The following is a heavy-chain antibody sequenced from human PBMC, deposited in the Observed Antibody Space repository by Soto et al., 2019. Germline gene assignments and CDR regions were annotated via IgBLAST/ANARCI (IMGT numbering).Heavy chain of an antibody. Sequence: PSETLSLTCAVYGGSFSGYYRSWIRQPPGKGLEWIGEINHSGSTNYNPSLKSRVTISVDTSKNQFSLKLSSVTAADTAVYYCARRPYCSSTSCYFYYYYYYYMDVWGKGTTVTVSS. J-gene: IGHJ6*03. CDR3: ARRPYCSSTSCYFYYYYYYYMDV. CDR2: INHSGST. D-gene: IGHD2-2*01. V-gene: IGHV4-34*01. CDR1: GGSFSGYY.